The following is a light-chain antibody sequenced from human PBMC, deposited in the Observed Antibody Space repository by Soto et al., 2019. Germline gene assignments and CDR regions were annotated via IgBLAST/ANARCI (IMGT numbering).Light chain of an antibody. CDR3: QQCDSSRIT. V-gene: IGKV3-20*01. CDR2: GAS. Sequence: EIVLTQSPGTLSLSPGERATLSCTASQSVNSNYLAWYQQKSGQAPRLLIYGASSRATGIPDKFSGSGSGTDFPRTSSRLDPEDFAPYYCQQCDSSRITWGRGTRLEIK. J-gene: IGKJ5*01. CDR1: QSVNSNY.